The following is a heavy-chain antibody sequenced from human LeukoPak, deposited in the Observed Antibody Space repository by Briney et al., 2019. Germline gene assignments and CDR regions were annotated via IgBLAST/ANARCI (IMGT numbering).Heavy chain of an antibody. CDR1: GFTFSSYW. V-gene: IGHV3-7*01. J-gene: IGHJ4*02. CDR3: ARERRRGDFDY. CDR2: IKQDGSEK. Sequence: GGSLRLSCAASGFTFSSYWMSWVRQAPGKGLERVANIKQDGSEKYYVDSVKGRFTISRDNAKNSLYLQMNSLRAEDTAVYYCARERRRGDFDYWGQGTLVTVSS.